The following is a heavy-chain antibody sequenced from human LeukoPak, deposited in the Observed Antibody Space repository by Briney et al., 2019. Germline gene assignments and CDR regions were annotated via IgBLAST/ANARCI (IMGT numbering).Heavy chain of an antibody. V-gene: IGHV4-61*02. CDR3: ARDRYYYDSSGYYRFDY. D-gene: IGHD3-22*01. CDR1: GGSISSGSYY. Sequence: SETLSLTCTVSGGSISSGSYYWSWIRQPAGKGLEWIGRIYTSGSTNYNPSLESRVTMSVDTSKNQFSLKLSSVTAADTAVYYCARDRYYYDSSGYYRFDYWGQGTLVTVSS. J-gene: IGHJ4*02. CDR2: IYTSGST.